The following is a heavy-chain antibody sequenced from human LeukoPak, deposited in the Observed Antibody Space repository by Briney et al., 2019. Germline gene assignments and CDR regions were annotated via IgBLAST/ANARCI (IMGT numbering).Heavy chain of an antibody. CDR2: IQHSGET. V-gene: IGHV4-59*11. D-gene: IGHD2-2*01. CDR1: VRFNYRHD. Sequence: NRSVPQTLLCSVSVRFNYRHDWHWPPHPRGKALEWIAYIQHSGETNHSPSLKSRIHIPIDKSKNNFSLSLSSVTAADTAVYYCARAPGVEGPAAPDSWGQGTLVIVSS. CDR3: ARAPGVEGPAAPDS. J-gene: IGHJ4*02.